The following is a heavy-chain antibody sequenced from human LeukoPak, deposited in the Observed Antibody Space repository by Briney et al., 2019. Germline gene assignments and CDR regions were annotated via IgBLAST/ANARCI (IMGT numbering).Heavy chain of an antibody. CDR2: IYPGDSDT. D-gene: IGHD3-10*01. Sequence: GESLKISCKASGYRFGGYWIGWVRQLPGKGLEWMGIIYPGDSDTRYSPSFQGQVTISADKSISTAYLQWSSLKASDTAMYYCARLGYYGSGSSPYNWFDPWGQGTLVTVSS. J-gene: IGHJ5*02. V-gene: IGHV5-51*01. CDR1: GYRFGGYW. CDR3: ARLGYYGSGSSPYNWFDP.